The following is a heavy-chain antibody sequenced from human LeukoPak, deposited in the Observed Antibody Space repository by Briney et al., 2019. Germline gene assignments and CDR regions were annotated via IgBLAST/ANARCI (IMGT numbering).Heavy chain of an antibody. D-gene: IGHD4-23*01. CDR3: ARDLGYGGNSRLDY. Sequence: ASVKVSCKASGYTFTSYGISWVGQAPGQGLEWMGWISAYNGNTNYAQKLQGRVTMTTDTSTSTAYMELRSLRSDDTAVYYCARDLGYGGNSRLDYWGQGTLVTVSS. CDR1: GYTFTSYG. CDR2: ISAYNGNT. V-gene: IGHV1-18*01. J-gene: IGHJ4*02.